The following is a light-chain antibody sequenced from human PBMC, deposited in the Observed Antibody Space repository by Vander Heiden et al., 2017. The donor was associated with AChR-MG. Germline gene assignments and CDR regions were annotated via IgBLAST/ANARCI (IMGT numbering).Light chain of an antibody. V-gene: IGKV3-20*01. J-gene: IGKJ2*01. CDR2: GAS. Sequence: IVLPQSPGTLSLSPGAGATLPCRASQSVSSNNLAWYQQKSGQAPRLLIYGASNRVTGIPSKFSGSGSGTDFTLTVSGLEPEDSAVYYCQQYGSSPPYTFGQGTKLEI. CDR3: QQYGSSPPYT. CDR1: QSVSSNN.